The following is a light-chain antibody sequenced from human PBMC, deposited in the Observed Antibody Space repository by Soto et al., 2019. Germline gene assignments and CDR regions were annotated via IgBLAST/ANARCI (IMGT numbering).Light chain of an antibody. V-gene: IGLV2-14*03. CDR2: DVS. CDR3: SSYTTHSILL. CDR1: SSDIGGYDF. Sequence: QSALTQPASVSGSPGQSITISCTGTSSDIGGYDFVSWYQQHPGKAPKLMIYDVSNRPSGVSNRFSGSKSGNTASLTISGLQAEDEADYYCSSYTTHSILLFGTGTKLTVL. J-gene: IGLJ1*01.